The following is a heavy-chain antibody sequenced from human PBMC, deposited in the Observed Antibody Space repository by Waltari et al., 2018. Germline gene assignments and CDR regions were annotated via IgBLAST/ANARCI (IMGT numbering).Heavy chain of an antibody. CDR2: IQRSGRT. Sequence: QMQMQESGPGLVKPSETLSVTCPASGESMRSVDWWSWVRQSPEKGLEWIGQIQRSGRTHYNPSFESRVSISVDPSSNQFSLRMTSTTAADTAVYYCARDRGRGIYLDSWGRGTLVTVSA. J-gene: IGHJ4*02. D-gene: IGHD2-15*01. CDR3: ARDRGRGIYLDS. CDR1: GESMRSVDW. V-gene: IGHV4-4*02.